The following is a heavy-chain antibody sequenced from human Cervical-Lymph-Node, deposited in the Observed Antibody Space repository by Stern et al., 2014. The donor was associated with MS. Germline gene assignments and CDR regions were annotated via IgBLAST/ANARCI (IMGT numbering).Heavy chain of an antibody. CDR3: ATFSPGHFTYYFDY. CDR2: IYYSGST. V-gene: IGHV4-39*01. J-gene: IGHJ4*02. Sequence: MQLVESGPGLVKPSETLSLTCTVSGGSISSSSYYWGWIRQPPGKGLEWIGSIYYSGSTYYNPSLKSRVTISVDTAKNQFSLKLSSVTAADTAVYYCATFSPGHFTYYFDYWGQGTLVTVSS. CDR1: GGSISSSSYY.